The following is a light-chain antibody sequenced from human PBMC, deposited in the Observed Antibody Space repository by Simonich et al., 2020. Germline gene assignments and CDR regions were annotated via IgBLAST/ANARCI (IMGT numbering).Light chain of an antibody. V-gene: IGLV6-57*01. CDR1: SGSIASNY. CDR2: EDN. CDR3: QSYDSSNHEV. J-gene: IGLJ3*02. Sequence: NFMLTQPHSVSESPGKTVTISCTRSSGSIASNYVQWYQQRPGSSPTTVIYEDNQRPSGVPDRFSGSIDSSSNSASLTISGLKTEDEAHYYCQSYDSSNHEVFGGGTKLTVL.